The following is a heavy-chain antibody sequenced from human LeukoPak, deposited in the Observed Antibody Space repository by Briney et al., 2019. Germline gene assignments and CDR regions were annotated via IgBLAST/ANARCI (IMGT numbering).Heavy chain of an antibody. CDR1: GFAFGSEA. CDR3: AKGPYGAVGTLPYYFDY. D-gene: IGHD6-19*01. CDR2: ISPGGGTT. J-gene: IGHJ4*02. V-gene: IGHV3-23*01. Sequence: GGSLRLSCAVSGFAFGSEAMSWVRQSPARGLEWVASISPGGGTTYYADYVKGRFTISRDNSKNTLYLQMNSPRAEDTAVYYCAKGPYGAVGTLPYYFDYWGQGTLVTVSS.